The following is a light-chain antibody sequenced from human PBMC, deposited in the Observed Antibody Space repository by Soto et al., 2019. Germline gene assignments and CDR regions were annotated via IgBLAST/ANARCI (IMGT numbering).Light chain of an antibody. V-gene: IGLV2-8*01. CDR2: EVS. J-gene: IGLJ1*01. CDR3: SSYGGSNNYV. CDR1: SSDVGGYNY. Sequence: QSVLTQPPSASGSPGQSVTISCTGTSSDVGGYNYVSWYQQHPGKAPKLMIYEVSKRPSGVPDRFSGSESGNTASLTVSGLQAEDEADYYCSSYGGSNNYVFGTGTKVTV.